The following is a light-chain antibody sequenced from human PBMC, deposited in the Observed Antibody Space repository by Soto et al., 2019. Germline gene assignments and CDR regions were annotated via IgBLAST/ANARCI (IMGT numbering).Light chain of an antibody. CDR1: QTIGSY. Sequence: DIQMTQSPSSLSASVGDRVTITCRASQTIGSYLNWYQQKPGQAPKLLIYAASGLQSGVPSTFIGSGSGTHFTLTISSLQPEDFAVYYCQQYGSSGTFGQGTKVDIK. V-gene: IGKV1-39*01. CDR3: QQYGSSGT. J-gene: IGKJ1*01. CDR2: AAS.